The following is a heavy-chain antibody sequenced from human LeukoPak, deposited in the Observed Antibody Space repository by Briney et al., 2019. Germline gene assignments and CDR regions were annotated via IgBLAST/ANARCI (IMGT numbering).Heavy chain of an antibody. D-gene: IGHD6-13*01. CDR2: ISYDGSNK. CDR1: GFTFSSYA. J-gene: IGHJ4*02. V-gene: IGHV3-30*04. Sequence: PGRSLRLSCAASGFTFSSYAMHWVRQAPGKGLEWVAVISYDGSNKYYADSVKGRFTISRDNSKNTLYLQMDSLRAEDTAVYYCARDRVRYSSSWTFDYWGQGTLVTVSS. CDR3: ARDRVRYSSSWTFDY.